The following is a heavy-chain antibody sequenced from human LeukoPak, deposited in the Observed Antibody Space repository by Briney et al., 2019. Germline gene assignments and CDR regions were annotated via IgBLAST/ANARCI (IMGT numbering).Heavy chain of an antibody. CDR2: INHSGST. CDR1: GGSFSGYY. CDR3: ARRITDYYYDSSAYAGYYFDY. Sequence: PSETLSLTCAVYGGSFSGYYWSWIRQPPGKGLEWIGEINHSGSTNYNPSLKSRVTISVDTSKNQFSLKLSSVTAADTAVYYCARRITDYYYDSSAYAGYYFDYWGQGTLVTVSS. J-gene: IGHJ4*02. D-gene: IGHD3-22*01. V-gene: IGHV4-34*01.